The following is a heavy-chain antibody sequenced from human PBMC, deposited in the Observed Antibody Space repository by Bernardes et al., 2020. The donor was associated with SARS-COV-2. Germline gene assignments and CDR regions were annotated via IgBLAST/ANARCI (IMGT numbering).Heavy chain of an antibody. V-gene: IGHV3-33*01. CDR3: ARFTGGYGMDV. Sequence: PRLSCAASGFTFSSYGMHWVRQAPGKGLEWVAVIWYDGSNKYYADSVKGRFTISRDNSKNTLYLQMNSLRAEDTAVYYCARFTGGYGMDVWGQGTTVTVSS. D-gene: IGHD3-16*01. CDR1: GFTFSSYG. CDR2: IWYDGSNK. J-gene: IGHJ6*02.